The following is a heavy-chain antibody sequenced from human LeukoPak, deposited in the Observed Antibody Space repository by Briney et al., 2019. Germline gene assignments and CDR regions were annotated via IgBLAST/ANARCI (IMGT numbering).Heavy chain of an antibody. V-gene: IGHV1-69*01. CDR3: ARCPLDRTSSGWDQSKVRYYYYGMDV. CDR2: IIPIFGTA. D-gene: IGHD6-19*01. J-gene: IGHJ6*02. CDR1: GGTFSSYA. Sequence: GSSVKVSCKASGGTFSSYAISWVRQAPGQGLEWMGGIIPIFGTANYAQKFQGRVTITADESTSTAYMELSSLRSEDTAVYYCARCPLDRTSSGWDQSKVRYYYYGMDVWGQGTTVTVSS.